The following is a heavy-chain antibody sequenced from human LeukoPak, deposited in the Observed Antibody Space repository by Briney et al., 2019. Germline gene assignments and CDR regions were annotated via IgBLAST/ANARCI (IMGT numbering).Heavy chain of an antibody. CDR2: INPNSGGT. CDR1: GYTFTGYY. CDR3: AKAPYAGYDYPFDY. J-gene: IGHJ4*02. Sequence: ASVKVSCKASGYTFTGYYMHWVRQAPGQRLEWMGWINPNSGGTNYAQKFQGRVTMTRDTSISTVYMELSSLRSEDTAVYYCAKAPYAGYDYPFDYWGQGTLVTVSS. D-gene: IGHD5-12*01. V-gene: IGHV1-2*02.